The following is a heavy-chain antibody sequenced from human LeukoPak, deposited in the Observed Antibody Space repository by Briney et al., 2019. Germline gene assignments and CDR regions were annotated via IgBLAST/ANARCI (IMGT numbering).Heavy chain of an antibody. Sequence: GGSLRLSCVASGFAVGSNYMSWVRQAPGKGLEWVSLIYSGGAIRYADSVKGRFTISRDNAKNTLYLQMNSLRAEDTAVYYCTRSGYYSIYWGQGTLVTVSS. J-gene: IGHJ4*02. V-gene: IGHV3-53*01. CDR2: IYSGGAI. CDR1: GFAVGSNY. CDR3: TRSGYYSIY. D-gene: IGHD3-22*01.